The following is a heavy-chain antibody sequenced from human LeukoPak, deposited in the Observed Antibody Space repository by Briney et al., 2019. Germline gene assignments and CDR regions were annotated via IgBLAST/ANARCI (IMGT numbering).Heavy chain of an antibody. CDR3: ARGHPVDYFERAFDI. Sequence: GGSLRLSCAASGFTFSSSSMNWVRQAPGKGLEWVSYINSRGGTTFYADSVKGRFTFSRDNGKNSLYLQMNSLRAGDTAVYYCARGHPVDYFERAFDIWGQGTMVTVSS. J-gene: IGHJ3*02. CDR2: INSRGGTT. CDR1: GFTFSSSS. D-gene: IGHD3-22*01. V-gene: IGHV3-48*04.